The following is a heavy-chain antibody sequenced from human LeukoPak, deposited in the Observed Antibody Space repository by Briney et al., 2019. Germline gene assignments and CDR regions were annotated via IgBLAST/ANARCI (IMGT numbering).Heavy chain of an antibody. J-gene: IGHJ6*03. Sequence: GASVKVSCKASGYTFTSYGISWVRQAPGQGLEWMGWINPNSGGTNYAQKFQGRVTMTRDTSISTAYMELSRLRSDDTAVYYCARGDSYGYAFYYYYYMDVWGKGTTVTVSS. D-gene: IGHD5-18*01. CDR2: INPNSGGT. V-gene: IGHV1-2*02. CDR3: ARGDSYGYAFYYYYYMDV. CDR1: GYTFTSYG.